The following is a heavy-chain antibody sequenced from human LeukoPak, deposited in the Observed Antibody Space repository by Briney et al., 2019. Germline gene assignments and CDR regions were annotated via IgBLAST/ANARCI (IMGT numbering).Heavy chain of an antibody. Sequence: GGSLRLSCAASGFTFSSYSMNWVRQAPGKGLEWVSCITGSGDTTYYADSVRGRFSISRDNSKNTLYLEMNSLRAEDTAVYYCVRNLRKLDYWGQGSLVTVSS. V-gene: IGHV3-23*01. D-gene: IGHD1-14*01. CDR2: ITGSGDTT. CDR3: VRNLRKLDY. J-gene: IGHJ4*02. CDR1: GFTFSSYS.